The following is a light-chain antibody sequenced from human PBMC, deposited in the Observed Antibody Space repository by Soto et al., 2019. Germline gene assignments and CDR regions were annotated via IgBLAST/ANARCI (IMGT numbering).Light chain of an antibody. J-gene: IGKJ1*01. CDR3: QQYINALQT. CDR1: QSVLYSPNNKNY. CDR2: WAS. Sequence: DIVMTQSPDSLAVSLGERATINCKSSQSVLYSPNNKNYLAWYQQEPGQPPKLLVYWASTRESGVPDRFSGSGSETDFTLTINSLQAEDVAVYYYQQYINALQTFGHGTNVEIK. V-gene: IGKV4-1*01.